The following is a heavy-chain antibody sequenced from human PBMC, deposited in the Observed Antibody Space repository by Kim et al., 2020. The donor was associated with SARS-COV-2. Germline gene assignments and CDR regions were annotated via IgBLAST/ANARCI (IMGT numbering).Heavy chain of an antibody. CDR2: ISYDGSNK. CDR3: ARGHSSSWYEYYYYYGMDV. D-gene: IGHD6-13*01. Sequence: GGSLRLSCAASGFTFSSYAMHWVRQAPGKGLEWVAVISYDGSNKYYADSVKGRFTISRDNSKNTLYLQMNSLRAEDTAVYYCARGHSSSWYEYYYYYGMDVWGQGTTVTVSS. CDR1: GFTFSSYA. V-gene: IGHV3-30*04. J-gene: IGHJ6*02.